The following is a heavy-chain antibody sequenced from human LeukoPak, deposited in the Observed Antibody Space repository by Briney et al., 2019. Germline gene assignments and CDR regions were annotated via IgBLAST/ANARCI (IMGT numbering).Heavy chain of an antibody. CDR1: GYTFTSYD. V-gene: IGHV1-8*01. CDR2: MNPNSGNT. Sequence: GASVKVSCKASGYTFTSYDINWVRQAPGQGLEWMGWMNPNSGNTDYTQKFQGRVTMTRNTSISTAYMELSSLRSEDTAVYYCASRSLFEYSSSFLDPWGQGTLVTVSS. D-gene: IGHD6-6*01. J-gene: IGHJ5*02. CDR3: ASRSLFEYSSSFLDP.